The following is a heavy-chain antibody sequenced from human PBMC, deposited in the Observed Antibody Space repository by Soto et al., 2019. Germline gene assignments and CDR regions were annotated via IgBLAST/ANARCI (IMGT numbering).Heavy chain of an antibody. V-gene: IGHV4-30-4*01. CDR2: IHYSGST. CDR3: ATTVVTGTYWYFDF. Sequence: PSETLSLTCTVSGGSISSGDYYWSWIRQPPGKGLEWIGYIHYSGSTYYNPSLKSRITMSLDTSKSQFSLKLSSVTAADTALYYCATTVVTGTYWYFDFWGRGTLVTVSS. J-gene: IGHJ2*01. CDR1: GGSISSGDYY. D-gene: IGHD2-15*01.